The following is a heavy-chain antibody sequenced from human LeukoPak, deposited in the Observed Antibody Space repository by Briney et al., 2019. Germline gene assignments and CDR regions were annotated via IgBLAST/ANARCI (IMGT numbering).Heavy chain of an antibody. CDR1: GFTFSSFD. CDR2: IGTASDT. CDR3: ARGPPRGKYYYMDV. Sequence: GGSLRLSCAASGFTFSSFDMHWVRQPTGQGLEWVSTIGTASDTYYPGSVEGRSTLSRDNAKNSLYPQMNSLSAGDTAVYYCARGPPRGKYYYMDVWGKGTTVTVSS. J-gene: IGHJ6*03. V-gene: IGHV3-13*01. D-gene: IGHD1-1*01.